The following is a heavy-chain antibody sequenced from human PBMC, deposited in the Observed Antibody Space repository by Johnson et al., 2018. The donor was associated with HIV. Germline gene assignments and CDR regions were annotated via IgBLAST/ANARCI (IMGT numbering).Heavy chain of an antibody. Sequence: VQLVESGGGLVQPGGSLRLSCAASGFTFSTYDMYWVRQATGKGLEWVSEIDTVGDTYYPASVKGRFTTSRENAKNSFDLQMNSLTAGDTAVYYCSRRSTRSDGFDLWGQGTMVIVSS. CDR2: IDTVGDT. V-gene: IGHV3-13*01. CDR1: GFTFSTYD. CDR3: SRRSTRSDGFDL. D-gene: IGHD2-2*01. J-gene: IGHJ3*01.